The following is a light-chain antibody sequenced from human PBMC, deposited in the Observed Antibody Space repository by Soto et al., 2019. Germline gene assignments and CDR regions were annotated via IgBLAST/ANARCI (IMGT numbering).Light chain of an antibody. CDR2: LGS. CDR3: MQALQTHRT. Sequence: EIVLTQSPLSLPVTPGEPASISCRSSQSLLHSNVYNYLDRYLQKPGQSPQLLIYLGSNRASGVPDRFSGSGSGTDFTLKISSVKAEDVGVYYCMQALQTHRTFGQGTKVDSK. J-gene: IGKJ1*01. V-gene: IGKV2-28*01. CDR1: QSLLHSNVYNY.